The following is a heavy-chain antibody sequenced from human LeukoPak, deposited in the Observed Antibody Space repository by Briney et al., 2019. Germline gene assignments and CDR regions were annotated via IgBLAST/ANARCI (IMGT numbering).Heavy chain of an antibody. D-gene: IGHD2-21*01. CDR3: ARYLALWAFDI. CDR2: IYHSGST. V-gene: IGHV4-30-2*01. CDR1: GGSISSGGYS. J-gene: IGHJ3*02. Sequence: SETLCLTCAVSGGSISSGGYSWSWIRQPPGKGLEWIGYIYHSGSTYYNPSLKSRVTISVDRSKNQFSLKLSSVTAADTAVYYCARYLALWAFDIWGQGTMVTVSS.